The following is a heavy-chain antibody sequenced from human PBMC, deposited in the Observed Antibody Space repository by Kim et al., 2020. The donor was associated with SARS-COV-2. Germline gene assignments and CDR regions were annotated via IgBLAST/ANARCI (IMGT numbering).Heavy chain of an antibody. V-gene: IGHV1-3*01. CDR1: GYPFISYA. CDR2: INAGDGNT. D-gene: IGHD6-13*01. Sequence: ASVKVSCKASGYPFISYAIHWVRQAPGQRLEWMGWINAGDGNTKYLQKFQGRVTITRDTSASTAFMELTSLRSEDTAVYFCAISNEFTVAAGYYYYGMDVWGQGTTVTVSS. CDR3: AISNEFTVAAGYYYYGMDV. J-gene: IGHJ6*02.